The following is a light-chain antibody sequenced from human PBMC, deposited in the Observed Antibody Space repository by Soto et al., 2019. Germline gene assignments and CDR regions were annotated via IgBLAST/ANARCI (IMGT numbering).Light chain of an antibody. Sequence: DIQMTQSPSTLSASVGDRVTITCRASQRISTWLAWYQQKPGKAPKLLIYGASTLGSGVPSRFSGSGSGSEFTLTISSLHPDDSAVYYCQQSHSSPLSFGGGTKVDIK. CDR3: QQSHSSPLS. V-gene: IGKV1-5*01. CDR1: QRISTW. J-gene: IGKJ4*01. CDR2: GAS.